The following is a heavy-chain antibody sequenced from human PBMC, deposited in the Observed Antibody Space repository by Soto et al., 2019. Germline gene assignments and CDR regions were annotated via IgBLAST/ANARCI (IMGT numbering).Heavy chain of an antibody. Sequence: PGGSLRLSCAASGFTFSGSAMHWVRQASGKGLEWVGRIRSKANSYATASAASVKGRFTISRDDSKNTAYLQMNSLKTEDTAVYYCTRHDSNYDFWSGSPPRYGMDVWGQGTTVTVSS. V-gene: IGHV3-73*01. CDR2: IRSKANSYAT. J-gene: IGHJ6*02. CDR3: TRHDSNYDFWSGSPPRYGMDV. CDR1: GFTFSGSA. D-gene: IGHD3-3*01.